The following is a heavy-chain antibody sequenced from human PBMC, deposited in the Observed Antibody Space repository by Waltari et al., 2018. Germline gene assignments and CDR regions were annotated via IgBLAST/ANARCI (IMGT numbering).Heavy chain of an antibody. Sequence: ELQLVESGGGLIQPGGSLRLSCAASGFHVNTHSLSWVRQALGKGLEWISVIYSGGITYYADSVKGRFTISRDSYRNTLSLQMISLRAEDTAVYYCARAESGGMFDYYYGMDVWGQGTTVTVSS. CDR3: ARAESGGMFDYYYGMDV. V-gene: IGHV3-53*01. CDR1: GFHVNTHS. J-gene: IGHJ6*02. D-gene: IGHD2-15*01. CDR2: IYSGGIT.